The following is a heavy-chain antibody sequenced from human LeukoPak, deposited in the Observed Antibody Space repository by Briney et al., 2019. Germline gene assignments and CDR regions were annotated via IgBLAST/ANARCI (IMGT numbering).Heavy chain of an antibody. J-gene: IGHJ6*03. CDR3: ASIGDRGLVYYMDV. V-gene: IGHV4-59*05. CDR1: GGSISSYY. Sequence: SETLSLTCTVSGGSISSYYWSWIRQPAGKGLEWIGSIYYSGSTYYNPSLKSRVTISVDTSKNQFSLKLSSVTAADTAVYYCASIGDRGLVYYMDVWGKGTTVTVSS. D-gene: IGHD1-26*01. CDR2: IYYSGST.